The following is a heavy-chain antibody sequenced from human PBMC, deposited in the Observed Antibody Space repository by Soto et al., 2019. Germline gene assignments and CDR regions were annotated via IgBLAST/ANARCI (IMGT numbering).Heavy chain of an antibody. D-gene: IGHD2-15*01. CDR2: IYYTGNT. Sequence: PSETLSLTCTVSGDSSVSSSSYYWGWIRPPPGKGLEWIGSIYYTGNTFYSPSFRSRLTISVDTSKSQFSLKLRSVTAADTATYYCASEVSSTDGMDVWGQGTTVTVSS. V-gene: IGHV4-39*01. J-gene: IGHJ6*02. CDR3: ASEVSSTDGMDV. CDR1: GDSSVSSSSYY.